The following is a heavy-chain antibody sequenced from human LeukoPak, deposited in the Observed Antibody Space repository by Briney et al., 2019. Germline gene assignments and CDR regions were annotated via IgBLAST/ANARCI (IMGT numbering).Heavy chain of an antibody. CDR1: GYTFTSYG. Sequence: ASVKVSCKASGYTFTSYGISWVRQAPGQGLEWMGWINPNSGGTKYAQKFQGWVTMTRDTSISTAYMELSRLRSDDTAVYYCARMGYDSSGYQVFDYWGQGTLVTVSS. V-gene: IGHV1-2*04. D-gene: IGHD3-22*01. CDR3: ARMGYDSSGYQVFDY. CDR2: INPNSGGT. J-gene: IGHJ4*02.